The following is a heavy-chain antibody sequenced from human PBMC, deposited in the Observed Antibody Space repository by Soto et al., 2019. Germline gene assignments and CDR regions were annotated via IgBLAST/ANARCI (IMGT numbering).Heavy chain of an antibody. CDR2: ISVLNGYA. J-gene: IGHJ5*01. D-gene: IGHD1-1*01. V-gene: IGHV1-18*01. CDR3: SKNGTTWFAS. Sequence: ASVKVSCKTSGYSFHNSGISWVRQAPGQGLEWMGWISVLNGYAHYGQKFQGRVIMTADTLTSTAYMELRGLRSDDTAMYYCSKNGTTWFASWGQGTPVTV. CDR1: GYSFHNSG.